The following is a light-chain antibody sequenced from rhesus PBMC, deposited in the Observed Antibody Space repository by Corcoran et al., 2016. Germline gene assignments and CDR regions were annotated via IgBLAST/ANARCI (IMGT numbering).Light chain of an antibody. CDR3: LQFSSSPLT. CDR2: KAS. CDR1: QSISSW. Sequence: SASVGDTVTITCRASQSISSWLDWYQQKPGKAPKLLIYKASRLQSGVPSRFSGSGSGTDFTLTISSLQPEDFATYYCLQFSSSPLTFGGGTKVEIK. V-gene: IGKV1-22*01. J-gene: IGKJ4*01.